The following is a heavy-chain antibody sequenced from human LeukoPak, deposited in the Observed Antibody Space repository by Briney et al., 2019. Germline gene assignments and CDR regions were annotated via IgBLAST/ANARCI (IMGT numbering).Heavy chain of an antibody. Sequence: ASVKVSCMASGYTFTSYGISWGRQAPGQGLEWMGWISAYNGNTNYAQKLQGRVTMTKDTSTSTAYMELRSLRSDDTAVYYCARDQSWDYDSSSGAFDIWGQGTMVTVSS. CDR1: GYTFTSYG. CDR2: ISAYNGNT. J-gene: IGHJ3*02. D-gene: IGHD3-22*01. CDR3: ARDQSWDYDSSSGAFDI. V-gene: IGHV1-18*01.